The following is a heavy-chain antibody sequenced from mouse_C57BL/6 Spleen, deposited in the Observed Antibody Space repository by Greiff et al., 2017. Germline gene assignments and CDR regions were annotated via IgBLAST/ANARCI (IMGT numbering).Heavy chain of an antibody. D-gene: IGHD1-1*01. CDR3: ARTPYYYSSSYYFDY. Sequence: QVQLQQSGAELARPGASVKLSCKASGYTFTSYGISWVKQRTGQGLEWIGEIYPRSGNTYSNEKFKSKATLTVDKPSSTAYMQLSRLTSEDSAVYYCARTPYYYSSSYYFDYWGQGTTLTVSS. V-gene: IGHV1-81*01. J-gene: IGHJ2*01. CDR1: GYTFTSYG. CDR2: IYPRSGNT.